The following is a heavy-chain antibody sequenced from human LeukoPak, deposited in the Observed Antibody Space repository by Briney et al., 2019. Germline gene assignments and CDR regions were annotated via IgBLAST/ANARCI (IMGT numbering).Heavy chain of an antibody. V-gene: IGHV3-74*01. Sequence: PGGSLRLSCAASGFTFNTYWIHWVRQAPGKGLVWVSRISPDGSSTTYADSVKDRFIISRDNAQNTVYLQMSSLRVEDTAVYYCAREYSSPSGRAFDYWGQGTLVTASS. CDR2: ISPDGSST. D-gene: IGHD6-6*01. J-gene: IGHJ4*02. CDR3: AREYSSPSGRAFDY. CDR1: GFTFNTYW.